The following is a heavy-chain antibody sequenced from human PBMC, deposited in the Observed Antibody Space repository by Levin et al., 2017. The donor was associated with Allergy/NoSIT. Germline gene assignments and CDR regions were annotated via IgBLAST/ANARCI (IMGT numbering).Heavy chain of an antibody. Sequence: GGSLRLSCAASGFTISSDYMSWDRQAPGKGLEWVAVMYSAGNRYYADFVKGRFTISRDNSKNTLYLQMNSLSAEDTAVYYCARGSIPVAGETADHWGQGTLVTVSA. V-gene: IGHV3-53*01. D-gene: IGHD6-13*01. CDR1: GFTISSDY. CDR3: ARGSIPVAGETADH. J-gene: IGHJ5*02. CDR2: MYSAGNR.